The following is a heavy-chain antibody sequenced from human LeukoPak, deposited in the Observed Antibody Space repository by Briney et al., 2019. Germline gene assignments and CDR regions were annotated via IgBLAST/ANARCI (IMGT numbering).Heavy chain of an antibody. CDR2: INPSGGST. V-gene: IGHV1-46*01. CDR3: ARDLNYDILTGPGYYFDY. Sequence: GASVKVSCKASGYTFTSYYMHWVRQAPGQGLEWMGIINPSGGSTSYAQKFQGRVTMTRDTSTSTVYMELSSLRSEDTAVYYCARDLNYDILTGPGYYFDYWGQGTLVTVSS. CDR1: GYTFTSYY. J-gene: IGHJ4*02. D-gene: IGHD3-9*01.